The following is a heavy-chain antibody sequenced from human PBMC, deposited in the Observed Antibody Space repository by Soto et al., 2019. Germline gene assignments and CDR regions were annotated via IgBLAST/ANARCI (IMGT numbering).Heavy chain of an antibody. CDR3: AKDIGRYCSGGSCYYYYMDV. V-gene: IGHV3-9*01. D-gene: IGHD2-15*01. CDR1: GFTFDDYA. J-gene: IGHJ6*03. CDR2: ISWNSGSI. Sequence: GGSLRLSCAASGFTFDDYAMHWVRQAPGKGLEWVSGISWNSGSIGYADSVKDRFTISRDNAKNSLYLQMNSLRAEDTALYYCAKDIGRYCSGGSCYYYYMDVWGKGTTVTVSS.